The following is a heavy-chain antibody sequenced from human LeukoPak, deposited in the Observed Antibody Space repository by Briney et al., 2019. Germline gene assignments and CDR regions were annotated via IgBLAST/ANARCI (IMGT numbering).Heavy chain of an antibody. CDR2: ISWNSGSI. J-gene: IGHJ4*02. V-gene: IGHV3-9*01. Sequence: GRSLRLSCAASGFTFDDYAMHWVRQAPGKGLEWVSGISWNSGSIGCADSVKGRFTISRDNAKNSLYLQMNSLRAEDTALYYCAKGVGYYFDYWGQGTLVTVSS. CDR3: AKGVGYYFDY. CDR1: GFTFDDYA. D-gene: IGHD1-26*01.